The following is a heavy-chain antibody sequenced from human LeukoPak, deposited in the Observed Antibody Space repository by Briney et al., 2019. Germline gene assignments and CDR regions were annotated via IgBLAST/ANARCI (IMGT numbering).Heavy chain of an antibody. V-gene: IGHV4-34*01. J-gene: IGHJ5*02. CDR1: GGSFSGYY. CDR3: ARRGHRVLWFGELSRVVWFDP. Sequence: SETLSLTCAVYGGSFSGYYWSWIRQPPGEGLEWIGEINHSGSTNYNPSLKSRVTISVDTSKNQFSLKLSSVTAADTAVYYCARRGHRVLWFGELSRVVWFDPWGQGTLVTVSS. D-gene: IGHD3-10*01. CDR2: INHSGST.